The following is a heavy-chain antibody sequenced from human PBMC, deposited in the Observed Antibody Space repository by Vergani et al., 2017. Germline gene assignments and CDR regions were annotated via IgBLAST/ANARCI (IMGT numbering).Heavy chain of an antibody. D-gene: IGHD3-3*01. Sequence: EVQLVESGGGLVQPGGSLRLSCAASGFTFSSYWMSWVRQAPGKGLEWVANIKQDGSEKYYVDSVKGRFPISRGNAKNSLYLQINSLRAEDTAVYYCANLHYDLWSGTVRYFDYWGQGTLVTVSS. CDR3: ANLHYDLWSGTVRYFDY. J-gene: IGHJ4*02. CDR2: IKQDGSEK. V-gene: IGHV3-7*03. CDR1: GFTFSSYW.